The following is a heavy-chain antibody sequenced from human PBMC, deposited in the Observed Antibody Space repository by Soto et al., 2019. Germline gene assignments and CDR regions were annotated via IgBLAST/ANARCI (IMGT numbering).Heavy chain of an antibody. CDR3: ARDAEVWLAARGQDNY. CDR2: IWYDGSNK. Sequence: QVQLVESGGGVVQPGRSLRLSCAASGFTFSSYGMPWVRQAPGKGLEWVAVIWYDGSNKYYADSVKGRFTITRDNSKNTLYLQMNSLRAEDTAVYYCARDAEVWLAARGQDNYWGQGTLVTVSS. V-gene: IGHV3-33*01. J-gene: IGHJ4*02. CDR1: GFTFSSYG. D-gene: IGHD6-6*01.